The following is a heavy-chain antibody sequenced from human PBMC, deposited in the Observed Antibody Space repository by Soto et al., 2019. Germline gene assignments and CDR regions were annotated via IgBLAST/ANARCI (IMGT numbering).Heavy chain of an antibody. CDR1: GFGFSDRA. CDR3: ATDAVVTTTWRFDYFGL. D-gene: IGHD5-12*01. Sequence: GGSLRLSCVASGFGFSDRAMHWVRHAPGKGLEWVAAISFDGRNTNYADSVKGRFTISRDDSKSILYLQMDRMTTEDSSVYYCATDAVVTTTWRFDYFGLWRQGTLVTV. J-gene: IGHJ4*02. V-gene: IGHV3-30*04. CDR2: ISFDGRNT.